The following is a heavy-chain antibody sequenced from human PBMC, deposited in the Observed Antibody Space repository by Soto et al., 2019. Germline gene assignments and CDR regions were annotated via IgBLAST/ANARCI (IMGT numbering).Heavy chain of an antibody. Sequence: GGSLRLSCAASGFTFNKLWMSWVRQAPGKGLEWVANIKEDGSEKYYLDSVKGRFTISRDNAKKSLYLQMNSLRAEDTAIYYCARRGDDFDYWGQGT. J-gene: IGHJ4*02. CDR2: IKEDGSEK. CDR3: ARRGDDFDY. CDR1: GFTFNKLW. V-gene: IGHV3-7*01. D-gene: IGHD2-21*01.